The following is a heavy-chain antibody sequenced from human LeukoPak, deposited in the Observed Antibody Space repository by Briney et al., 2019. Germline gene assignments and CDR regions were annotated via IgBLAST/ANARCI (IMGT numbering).Heavy chain of an antibody. J-gene: IGHJ5*02. CDR3: ARSSGYSSSGGLNWFDT. D-gene: IGHD6-13*01. CDR2: IYYSGST. CDR1: GGSISSSSYY. V-gene: IGHV4-39*01. Sequence: SETLSLTCTVSGGSISSSSYYWGWIRQPPGKGLEWIGSIYYSGSTYYNPSLKSRVTISVDTSKNQFALKLSSVTAADTAVYYCARSSGYSSSGGLNWFDTWGQGTLVTVSS.